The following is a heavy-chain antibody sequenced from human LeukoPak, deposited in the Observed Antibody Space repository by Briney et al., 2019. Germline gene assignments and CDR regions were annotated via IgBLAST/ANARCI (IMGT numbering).Heavy chain of an antibody. Sequence: ASVKVSCKASGYTFTGYYMHWVRQAPGQGLEWMGWINPNSGGTNYAQKFQGRVTMTRDTSISTAYMELSRLRSDDTAVYYCARIIYYYGSGSTSYWGQGTLVTVSS. D-gene: IGHD3-10*01. V-gene: IGHV1-2*02. CDR3: ARIIYYYGSGSTSY. CDR1: GYTFTGYY. J-gene: IGHJ4*02. CDR2: INPNSGGT.